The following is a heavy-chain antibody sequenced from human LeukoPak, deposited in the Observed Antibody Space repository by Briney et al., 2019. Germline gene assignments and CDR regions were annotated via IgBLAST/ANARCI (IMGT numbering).Heavy chain of an antibody. CDR2: IYHSGST. D-gene: IGHD6-13*01. V-gene: IGHV4-31*03. J-gene: IGHJ4*02. Sequence: SQTLSLTCTVSGGSISSGGYYWSWIRQHPGKGLEWIGYIYHSGSTYYNPSLKSRVTISVDRSKNQFSLKLSSVTAADTAVYYCARDPLGIAAAGGDYWGQGTLVTVSS. CDR1: GGSISSGGYY. CDR3: ARDPLGIAAAGGDY.